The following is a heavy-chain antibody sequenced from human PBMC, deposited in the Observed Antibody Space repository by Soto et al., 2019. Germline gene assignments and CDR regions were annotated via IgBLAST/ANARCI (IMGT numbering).Heavy chain of an antibody. CDR1: GGSFSGHF. D-gene: IGHD7-27*01. J-gene: IGHJ6*02. V-gene: IGHV4-34*01. Sequence: QVQLQQWGAGLLKPSETLSLTCAVYGGSFSGHFWTWIRQPPGKGLEWIGEINHSGSTRYNPSLNSRGTISVDTSRKKFSLKVNSVTAADTAMYYCAGMMTNWHGLDVWGQGTTVTVSS. CDR2: INHSGST. CDR3: AGMMTNWHGLDV.